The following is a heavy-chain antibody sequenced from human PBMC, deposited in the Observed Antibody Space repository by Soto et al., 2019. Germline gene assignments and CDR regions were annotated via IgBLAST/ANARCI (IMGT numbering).Heavy chain of an antibody. CDR1: GFTLSDYG. Sequence: QVQLVESGGGAVQPGRSLRLSCAASGFTLSDYGMHWVRQAPDEGLEWVAVIWSDGNRKYYADSVKGRFTISRDNPDNTLFLEMNSLTADDTAVYYCVRGGKTAGGFDVWGQGTMVTVSS. CDR2: IWSDGNRK. CDR3: VRGGKTAGGFDV. J-gene: IGHJ3*01. D-gene: IGHD2-15*01. V-gene: IGHV3-33*01.